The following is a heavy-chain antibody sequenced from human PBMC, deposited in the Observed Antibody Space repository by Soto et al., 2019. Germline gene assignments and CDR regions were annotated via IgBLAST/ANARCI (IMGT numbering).Heavy chain of an antibody. V-gene: IGHV1-3*01. D-gene: IGHD4-17*01. CDR2: INAGNGNT. J-gene: IGHJ4*02. CDR1: GYTFTSYA. CDR3: ARTAYYGGNPLPPAGH. Sequence: QVQLVQSGAEVKKPGASVKVSCKASGYTFTSYAMHWVRQAPGQRLEWMGWINAGNGNTKYSQKFQGRVTITRDTSASTAYMELSSLRSEDTAVYYCARTAYYGGNPLPPAGHWGQGTLVTVSS.